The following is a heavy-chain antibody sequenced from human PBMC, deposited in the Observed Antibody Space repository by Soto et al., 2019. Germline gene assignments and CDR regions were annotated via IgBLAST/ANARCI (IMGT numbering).Heavy chain of an antibody. CDR2: ISAYNGNT. CDR3: ARNSLRYITMVRAHYYYGMDV. CDR1: GYTFTSYG. V-gene: IGHV1-18*01. D-gene: IGHD3-10*01. Sequence: ASVKVSCKASGYTFTSYGISWVRQAPGQGLEWMGWISAYNGNTNYPQKLQGRVTMTTDTSTSTAYMELRSLRSDDTAVYYCARNSLRYITMVRAHYYYGMDVWGQGTTVTVSS. J-gene: IGHJ6*02.